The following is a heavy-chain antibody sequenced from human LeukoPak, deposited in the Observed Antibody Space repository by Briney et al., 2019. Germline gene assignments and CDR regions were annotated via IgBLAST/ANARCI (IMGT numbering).Heavy chain of an antibody. Sequence: GESLKISCKGYGDRFTSYWVAWVRQMPGTGLEWMGIIFPGDSDTRYSPSIQGQVTISVDRSISTAYLQWSSLKASDTAIYYCARRPLHSQNWLAPWGQGTLVTVSS. CDR3: ARRPLHSQNWLAP. J-gene: IGHJ5*02. CDR1: GDRFTSYW. CDR2: IFPGDSDT. V-gene: IGHV5-51*01.